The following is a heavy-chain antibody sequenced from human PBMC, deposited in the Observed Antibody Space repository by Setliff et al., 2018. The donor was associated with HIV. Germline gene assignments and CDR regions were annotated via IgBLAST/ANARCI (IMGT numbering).Heavy chain of an antibody. CDR3: ARELCTGGYCYSDY. D-gene: IGHD2-8*02. CDR2: INGDSTFI. Sequence: GGSLRLSCTASGFTFGDYAMNWVRQAPGKGLEWVSSINGDSTFIYYADSVKGRFTISRDNAKNSLYLQMNSLRAEDTAVFYCARELCTGGYCYSDYWGQGTLVTVSS. V-gene: IGHV3-21*01. J-gene: IGHJ4*02. CDR1: GFTFGDYA.